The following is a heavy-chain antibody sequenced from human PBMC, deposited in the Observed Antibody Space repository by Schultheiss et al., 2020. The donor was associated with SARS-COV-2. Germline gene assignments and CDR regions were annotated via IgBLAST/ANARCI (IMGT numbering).Heavy chain of an antibody. Sequence: GGSLRLSCAASGFTFSSYWMYWVRQPPGKGLVWLSRINSDGSSTMYADSVMGRFTISRDNAENTLYLQMNSLRAEDTAVYYCARDRMVYASRANYYYYYMDVWGKGTTVTVSS. V-gene: IGHV3-74*03. CDR3: ARDRMVYASRANYYYYYMDV. CDR2: INSDGSST. CDR1: GFTFSSYW. D-gene: IGHD2-8*01. J-gene: IGHJ6*03.